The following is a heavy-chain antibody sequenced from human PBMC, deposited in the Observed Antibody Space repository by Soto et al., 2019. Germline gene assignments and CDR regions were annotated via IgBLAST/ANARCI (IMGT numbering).Heavy chain of an antibody. V-gene: IGHV3-33*01. J-gene: IGHJ3*01. D-gene: IGHD3-9*01. Sequence: QVRLVEFGGGVVQPGNSLRLSCAASGFTFSTYGMHWVRQAPGKGLEWVAHIWHDGSNTYYIDSVKGRFTISRDNSKNTLYLQMNSLRAEDTAVYYCATEIDWLHAFDFWGRGTMVTVSS. CDR2: IWHDGSNT. CDR1: GFTFSTYG. CDR3: ATEIDWLHAFDF.